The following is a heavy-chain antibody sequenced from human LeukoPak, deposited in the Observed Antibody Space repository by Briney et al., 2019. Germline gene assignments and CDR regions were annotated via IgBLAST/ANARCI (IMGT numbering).Heavy chain of an antibody. CDR1: RGSFSGYY. Sequence: SETLSLTCAVYRGSFSGYYWSWIRQPPGKGLEWTGEIHHSGSTNYNPSLKSRVTISVDTSKNQFSLKLSPVTAADTAVYYCAREGDSSVYYDYWGQGTLVTVSS. V-gene: IGHV4-34*01. J-gene: IGHJ4*02. CDR3: AREGDSSVYYDY. D-gene: IGHD3-22*01. CDR2: IHHSGST.